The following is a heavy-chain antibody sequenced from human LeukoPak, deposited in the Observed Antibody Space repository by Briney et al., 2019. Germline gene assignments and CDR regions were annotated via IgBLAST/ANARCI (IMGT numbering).Heavy chain of an antibody. CDR3: ARDPSRDGYNWEPYYFDY. J-gene: IGHJ4*02. CDR1: GYTFTSYD. Sequence: ASVKVSCKASGYTFTSYDINWVRQATGQGLEWMGWMNPNSGNTGYAQKFQGRVTMTRDMSTSTVYMELSSLRSEDTAVYYCARDPSRDGYNWEPYYFDYWGQGTLVTVSS. CDR2: MNPNSGNT. V-gene: IGHV1-8*01. D-gene: IGHD5-24*01.